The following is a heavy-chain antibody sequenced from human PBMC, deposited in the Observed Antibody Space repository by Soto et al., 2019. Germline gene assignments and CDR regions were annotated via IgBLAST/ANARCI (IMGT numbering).Heavy chain of an antibody. CDR1: GYTFTSYG. J-gene: IGHJ4*02. Sequence: ASVKVSCKASGYTFTSYGISWVRQAPGQGLEWMGWISAYNGNTNYAQKLQGRVTMTTDTSTSTAYMELRSLRSDDTAVYYCARVGFLELPQGTPIDYWGQGTLVTVSS. CDR3: ARVGFLELPQGTPIDY. CDR2: ISAYNGNT. D-gene: IGHD1-7*01. V-gene: IGHV1-18*01.